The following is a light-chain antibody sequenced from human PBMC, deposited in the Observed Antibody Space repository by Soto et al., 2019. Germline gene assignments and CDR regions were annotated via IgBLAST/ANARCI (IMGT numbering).Light chain of an antibody. CDR1: QDIGNY. CDR3: QHFCDLPRT. J-gene: IGKJ2*02. Sequence: DIQMTQSPSSLSASVGDRVTITCQASQDIGNYLNWYQQKPGEAPKLLIHDASILETGVPSRFSGSGYGTHFTSTISSLQPQDTGTCYCQHFCDLPRTFGRGTKLDI. CDR2: DAS. V-gene: IGKV1-33*01.